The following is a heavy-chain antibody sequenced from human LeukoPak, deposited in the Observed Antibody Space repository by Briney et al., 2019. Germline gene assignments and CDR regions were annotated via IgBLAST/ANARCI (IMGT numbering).Heavy chain of an antibody. D-gene: IGHD3-10*01. CDR2: IYTSGST. Sequence: SETLSLTRTVSGGSISSYYWSWIRQPAGKGLEWIGRIYTSGSTNYNPSLKSRVTMSVDTSKNQFSLKLSSVTAADTAVYYCARSPYTMVRGVRGAFDYWGQGTLVTVSS. V-gene: IGHV4-4*07. CDR3: ARSPYTMVRGVRGAFDY. J-gene: IGHJ4*02. CDR1: GGSISSYY.